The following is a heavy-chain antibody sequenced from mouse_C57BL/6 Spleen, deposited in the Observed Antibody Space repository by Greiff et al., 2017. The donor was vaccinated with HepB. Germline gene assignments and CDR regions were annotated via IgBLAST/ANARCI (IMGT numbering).Heavy chain of an antibody. CDR1: GFTFSSYA. V-gene: IGHV5-4*03. CDR3: ARYYDGYYHWYFDY. CDR2: ISDGGSYT. Sequence: EVKLMESGGGLVKPGGSLKLSCAASGFTFSSYAMSWVRQTPEKRLEWVATISDGGSYTYYPDNVKGRFTISRDNAKNNLYLQMSHLKSEDTAMYYWARYYDGYYHWYFDYWGQGTTLTVSS. J-gene: IGHJ2*01. D-gene: IGHD2-3*01.